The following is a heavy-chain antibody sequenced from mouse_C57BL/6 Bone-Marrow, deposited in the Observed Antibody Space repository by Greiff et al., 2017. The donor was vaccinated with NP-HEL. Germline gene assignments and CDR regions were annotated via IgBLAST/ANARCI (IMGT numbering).Heavy chain of an antibody. CDR1: GYTFTDYY. CDR3: AREDYDYDGGYAMDY. V-gene: IGHV1-26*01. Sequence: EVQLQQSGPELVKPGASVKISCKASGYTFTDYYMNWVKQSHGKSLEWIGDINPNNGGTSYNQKFKGKASLTVDKSSSTAYMELRSLTSEDSAVYYCAREDYDYDGGYAMDYWGQGTSVTVSS. D-gene: IGHD2-4*01. CDR2: INPNNGGT. J-gene: IGHJ4*01.